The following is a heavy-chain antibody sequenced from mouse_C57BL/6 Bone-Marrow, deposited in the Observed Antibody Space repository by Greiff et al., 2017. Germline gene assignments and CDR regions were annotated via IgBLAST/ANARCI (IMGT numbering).Heavy chain of an antibody. Sequence: QVQLQQSGAPLFPPLAPSHTSFNSSFYTFTIYLITWVKQRPGQGLEWIGDIYPGSGSTNYNEKFKSKATLTVDTSSSTAYMQLSSLTSEDSAVYYCAREDYYGSSYDYWGQGTTLTVSS. CDR1: FYTFTIYL. V-gene: IGHV1-55*01. J-gene: IGHJ2*01. D-gene: IGHD1-1*01. CDR2: IYPGSGST. CDR3: AREDYYGSSYDY.